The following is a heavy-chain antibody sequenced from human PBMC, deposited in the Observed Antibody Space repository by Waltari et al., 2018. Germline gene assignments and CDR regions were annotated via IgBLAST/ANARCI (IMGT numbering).Heavy chain of an antibody. CDR3: ARVGN. J-gene: IGHJ4*02. Sequence: QVQLVESGGGVVQPGRSMRLSCAASGFTFTNFAMHWVRQATGKGLEWVAVISYDGSSTDYADSVQGRFTISRDNSKNTLYLQMNSLRAEDTAVYYCARVGNWGRGTLVTVSS. CDR2: ISYDGSST. V-gene: IGHV3-30*14. CDR1: GFTFTNFA. D-gene: IGHD6-13*01.